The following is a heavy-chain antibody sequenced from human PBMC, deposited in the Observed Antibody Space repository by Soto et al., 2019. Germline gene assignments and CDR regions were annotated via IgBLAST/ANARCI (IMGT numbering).Heavy chain of an antibody. J-gene: IGHJ4*02. CDR2: ISCDGDHT. V-gene: IGHV3-23*01. Sequence: EVQLLESGGGLVQPGGSLRLSCAASGFTFNNYAMTWVRQAPGKGLEWVSGISCDGDHTYYTDSVKGRFTISRDNSKNTLYLQVSSLRVEETPVYHSAKGYYGSGSYDYWGQGTLVTVSS. D-gene: IGHD3-10*01. CDR1: GFTFNNYA. CDR3: AKGYYGSGSYDY.